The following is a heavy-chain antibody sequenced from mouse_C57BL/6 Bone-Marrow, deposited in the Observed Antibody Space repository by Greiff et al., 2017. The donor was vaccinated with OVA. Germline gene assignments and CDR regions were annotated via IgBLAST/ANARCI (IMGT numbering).Heavy chain of an antibody. V-gene: IGHV1-64*01. CDR1: GYTFTSNW. CDR2: IHPNSGST. J-gene: IGHJ1*03. CDR3: ARSYYGSSYWYFDV. Sequence: QVQLQQPGAELVKPGASVKLSCKASGYTFTSNWMHWVKQRPGQGLEWIGMIHPNSGSTNYNEKFKSKATLTVDKSSSTAYMQLSSLTSEDSAVYYCARSYYGSSYWYFDVWGTGTTVTVSS. D-gene: IGHD1-1*01.